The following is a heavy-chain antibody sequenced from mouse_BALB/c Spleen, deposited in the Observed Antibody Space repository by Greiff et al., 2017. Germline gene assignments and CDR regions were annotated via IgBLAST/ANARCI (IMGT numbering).Heavy chain of an antibody. V-gene: IGHV3-6*02. J-gene: IGHJ4*01. Sequence: EVQLQESGPGLVKPSQSLSLTCSVTGYSITSGYYWNWIRQLPGNKLEWMGYISYDGSNNYNPSLKNRISITRDTSKNQFFLKLNSVTTEDTATYYCARYYGYDPYYAMDYWGQGTSVTVSS. D-gene: IGHD2-2*01. CDR3: ARYYGYDPYYAMDY. CDR2: ISYDGSN. CDR1: GYSITSGYY.